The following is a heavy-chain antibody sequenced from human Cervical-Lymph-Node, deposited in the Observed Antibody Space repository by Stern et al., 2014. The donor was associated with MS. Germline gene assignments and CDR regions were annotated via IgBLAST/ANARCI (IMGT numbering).Heavy chain of an antibody. CDR1: GYSFTEYY. CDR3: AILESPSYNGMDV. CDR2: ITPKSGVT. Sequence: QLVQSGAEVKKPGASVKVSCTGTGYSFTEYYMHWVRQAPGQGLEYIGWITPKSGVTKFAQQFQGRVTMTRDTSINTVYMEVTSLRSDDTAVYYCAILESPSYNGMDVWGQGTTVTVSS. J-gene: IGHJ6*02. V-gene: IGHV1-2*02.